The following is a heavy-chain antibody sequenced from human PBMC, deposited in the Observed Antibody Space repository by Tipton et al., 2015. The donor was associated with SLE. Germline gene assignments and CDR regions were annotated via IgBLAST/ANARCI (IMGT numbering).Heavy chain of an antibody. CDR2: VYSSDST. J-gene: IGHJ3*02. Sequence: GLVKPSETLSLTCTVSGGSINNQDWSWIRQPPGKGLEWIGYVYSSDSTNYNPSLKSRVIISVDTSKNQFSLKLDSVTAADSAVYYCARLSHDVTTVTTYDAFDIWGQGTLVTVSS. CDR1: GGSINNQD. V-gene: IGHV4-59*11. CDR3: ARLSHDVTTVTTYDAFDI. D-gene: IGHD4-17*01.